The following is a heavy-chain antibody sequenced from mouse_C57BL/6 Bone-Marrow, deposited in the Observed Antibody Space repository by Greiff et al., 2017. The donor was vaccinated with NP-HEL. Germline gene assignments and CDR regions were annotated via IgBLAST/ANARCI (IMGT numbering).Heavy chain of an antibody. CDR2: IRSKSNNYAT. D-gene: IGHD1-1*01. CDR1: GFSFNTYA. CDR3: VRHSPTTVVATDYAMDY. V-gene: IGHV10-1*01. Sequence: EVQRVESGGGLVQPKGSLKLSCAASGFSFNTYAMNWVRQAPGKGLEWVARIRSKSNNYATYYADSVKDRFTISRDDSESMLYLQMNNLKTEDTAMYYCVRHSPTTVVATDYAMDYWGQGTSVTVSS. J-gene: IGHJ4*01.